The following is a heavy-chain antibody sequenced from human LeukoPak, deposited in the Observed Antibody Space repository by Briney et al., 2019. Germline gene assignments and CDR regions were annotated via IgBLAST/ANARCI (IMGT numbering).Heavy chain of an antibody. J-gene: IGHJ6*03. V-gene: IGHV3-11*04. CDR3: TRDVRLRHKYYYMDV. CDR1: GFTFSDYY. D-gene: IGHD4-17*01. Sequence: GESLKISCAASGFTFSDYYMSWIRQAPGKGLEWISYITNSGSTTFYADSVKGRFSISRDNANNSLFLQMNSLRAEDTAVYYCTRDVRLRHKYYYMDVWGKGTTVTVSS. CDR2: ITNSGSTT.